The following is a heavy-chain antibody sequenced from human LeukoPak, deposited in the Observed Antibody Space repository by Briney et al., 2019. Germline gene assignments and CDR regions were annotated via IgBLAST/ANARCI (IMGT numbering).Heavy chain of an antibody. CDR2: IIDTGGRA. J-gene: IGHJ4*02. Sequence: GGSLRLSCAASGFTFSSHAMNWVRQAPGKGLEWVSSIIDTGGRAYYADSVKGRFIISRDNSKNTLYLQMNSLGAEDTAIYYCAKETYPLDSSGYSDTAFDHWGQGTLVTVSS. D-gene: IGHD3-22*01. CDR1: GFTFSSHA. V-gene: IGHV3-23*01. CDR3: AKETYPLDSSGYSDTAFDH.